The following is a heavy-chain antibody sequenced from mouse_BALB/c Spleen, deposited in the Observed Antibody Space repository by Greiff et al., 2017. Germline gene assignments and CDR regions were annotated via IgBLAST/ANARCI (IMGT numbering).Heavy chain of an antibody. J-gene: IGHJ4*01. D-gene: IGHD2-3*01. V-gene: IGHV1-7*01. CDR3: ARLDDGYYERAMDY. CDR2: INPSTGYT. Sequence: VQLQQSGAELAKPGASVKMSCKASGYTFTSYWMHWVKQRPGQGLEWIGYINPSTGYTEYNQKFKDKATLTADKSSSTAYMQLSSLTSEDSAVYYCARLDDGYYERAMDYWGQGTSVTVSS. CDR1: GYTFTSYW.